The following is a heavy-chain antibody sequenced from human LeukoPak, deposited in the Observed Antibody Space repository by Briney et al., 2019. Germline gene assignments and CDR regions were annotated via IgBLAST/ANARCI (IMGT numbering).Heavy chain of an antibody. D-gene: IGHD2-21*02. CDR2: IYYSGST. J-gene: IGHJ4*02. CDR1: GGSISSSSYY. V-gene: IGHV4-61*01. Sequence: PSETLSLTCTVSGGSISSSSYYWGWIRQPPGKGLEWIGYIYYSGSTNYNPSLKRRVTITVDTSKNQFSLKLSSVTAADTAVYYCARDSRTATYCGGDCPPVWGQGTLVTVSS. CDR3: ARDSRTATYCGGDCPPV.